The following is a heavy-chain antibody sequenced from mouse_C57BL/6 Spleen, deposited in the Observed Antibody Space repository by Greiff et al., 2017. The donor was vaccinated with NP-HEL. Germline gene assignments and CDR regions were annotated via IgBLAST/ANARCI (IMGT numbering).Heavy chain of an antibody. V-gene: IGHV5-9-1*02. CDR3: TRDSSYIYAMDY. J-gene: IGHJ4*01. CDR1: GFTFSSYA. Sequence: EVKVEESGEGLVKPGGSLKLSCAASGFTFSSYAMSWVRQTPEKRLEWVAYISSGGDYIYYADTVKGRFTISRDNARNTLYLQMSSLKSEDTAMYYCTRDSSYIYAMDYWGQGTSVTVSS. D-gene: IGHD1-1*01. CDR2: ISSGGDYI.